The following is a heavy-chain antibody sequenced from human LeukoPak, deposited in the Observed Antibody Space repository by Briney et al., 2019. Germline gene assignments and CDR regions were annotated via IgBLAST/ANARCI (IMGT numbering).Heavy chain of an antibody. CDR2: IKQDGSEK. V-gene: IGHV3-7*01. CDR1: GFTFSSYW. CDR3: ARDPTVVPDMWYFDL. Sequence: GGSLRLSCAASGFTFSSYWMSWVRQAPGKGLEWVANIKQDGSEKYYVDSVKGRFTISRDNAKNSLYLQMNSLRAEDTAVYYCARDPTVVPDMWYFDLWGQGTLVTVSS. J-gene: IGHJ2*01. D-gene: IGHD2-15*01.